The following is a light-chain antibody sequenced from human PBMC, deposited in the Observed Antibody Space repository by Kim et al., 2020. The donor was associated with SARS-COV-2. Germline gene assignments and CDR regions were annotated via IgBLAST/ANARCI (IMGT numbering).Light chain of an antibody. CDR2: KAS. Sequence: DIQMTQSPSTLSASVGDRVTITCRASQSISSWLAWYQQKPGKAPKLLIYKASSLESGVPSRFSGSGSGTEFTLTISSLQPDDFETYYCQQYNSSPWTFGQGTKVDIK. CDR3: QQYNSSPWT. J-gene: IGKJ1*01. V-gene: IGKV1-5*03. CDR1: QSISSW.